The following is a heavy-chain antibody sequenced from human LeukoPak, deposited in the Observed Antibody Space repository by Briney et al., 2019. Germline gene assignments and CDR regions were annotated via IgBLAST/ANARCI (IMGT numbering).Heavy chain of an antibody. Sequence: GGSLRLSCAVSGFTFSSYAMHWVRQAPGKGLEWVAVISYDGSNKYYADSVKGRFTISRDNSKNTLYLQMNSLRAEDTAVYYCARDAQQLGYFDYWGQGTLVTVSS. CDR2: ISYDGSNK. CDR3: ARDAQQLGYFDY. CDR1: GFTFSSYA. J-gene: IGHJ4*02. V-gene: IGHV3-30-3*01. D-gene: IGHD6-13*01.